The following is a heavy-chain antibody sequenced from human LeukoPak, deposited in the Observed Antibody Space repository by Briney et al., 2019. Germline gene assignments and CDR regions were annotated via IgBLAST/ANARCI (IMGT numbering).Heavy chain of an antibody. CDR1: GGPISSYY. J-gene: IGHJ3*02. CDR2: IYYSGST. Sequence: PSETLSLTCTVSGGPISSYYWSWIRQPPGKGLEWIGYIYYSGSTNYNPSLKSRVTISVDTSKNQFSLKLSSVTAADTAVYYCARGWYYDSYAFDIWGQGTMVTVSS. D-gene: IGHD3-22*01. V-gene: IGHV4-59*01. CDR3: ARGWYYDSYAFDI.